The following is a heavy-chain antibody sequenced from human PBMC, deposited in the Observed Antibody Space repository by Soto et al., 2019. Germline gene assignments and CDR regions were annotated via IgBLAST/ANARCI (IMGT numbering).Heavy chain of an antibody. Sequence: SETLSLTCTVSGGSISSGDYYWSWIRQPPGKGLEWIGYIYYSKSTYYNPSLKSRVTISVDTSKNQFSLKLSSVTAADTAVYYCARVFSDSSSFFDPWGQGTLVTVSS. D-gene: IGHD6-13*01. CDR1: GGSISSGDYY. CDR3: ARVFSDSSSFFDP. CDR2: IYYSKST. V-gene: IGHV4-30-4*01. J-gene: IGHJ5*02.